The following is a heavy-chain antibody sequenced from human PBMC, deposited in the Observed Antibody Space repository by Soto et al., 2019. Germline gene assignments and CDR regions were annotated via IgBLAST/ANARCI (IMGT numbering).Heavy chain of an antibody. D-gene: IGHD4-17*01. Sequence: SETLSLTCTVSGGSIIRYYWSWIRQPPGKGLEWIGYIYYSGSTNYNPSLKSRVTISVDTSKNQFSLKLSSVTAADTAVYYCARDLQWRDYGGNSKPSGMDVWGQGTTVTVSS. CDR1: GGSIIRYY. J-gene: IGHJ6*02. V-gene: IGHV4-59*01. CDR2: IYYSGST. CDR3: ARDLQWRDYGGNSKPSGMDV.